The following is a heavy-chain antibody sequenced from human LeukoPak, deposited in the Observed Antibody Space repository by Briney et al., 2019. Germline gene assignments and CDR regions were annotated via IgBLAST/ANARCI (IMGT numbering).Heavy chain of an antibody. CDR2: ISGSGGST. J-gene: IGHJ4*02. CDR1: GFTFSSYA. Sequence: GGSLRLSCAASGFTFSSYAMSWVRQAPGKGLEWVSAISGSGGSTYYADSVKGRFTISRDNSKNTLYLEMNSLRVEDTAIYYCAKGRSDFDYWGQGTLVTVSS. V-gene: IGHV3-23*01. CDR3: AKGRSDFDY.